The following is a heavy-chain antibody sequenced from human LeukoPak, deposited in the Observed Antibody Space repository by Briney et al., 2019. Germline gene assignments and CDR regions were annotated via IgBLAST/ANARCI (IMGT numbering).Heavy chain of an antibody. Sequence: SGESLKISCKGSGYNFTSYWIGWVRQMPGKGLEWMGIIYLSDSDTRYSPSFQGQVTISADKSISTAYLQWSSLKASDTAMYYCARQSRWFGEWPKPPDYWGQGTLVTVSS. CDR3: ARQSRWFGEWPKPPDY. J-gene: IGHJ4*02. CDR2: IYLSDSDT. CDR1: GYNFTSYW. D-gene: IGHD3-10*01. V-gene: IGHV5-51*01.